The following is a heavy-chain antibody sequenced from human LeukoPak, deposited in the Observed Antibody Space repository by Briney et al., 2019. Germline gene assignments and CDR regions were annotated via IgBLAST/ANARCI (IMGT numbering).Heavy chain of an antibody. CDR2: INPNSGGT. V-gene: IGHV1-2*02. CDR1: GYTFTSYY. D-gene: IGHD2-8*01. J-gene: IGHJ6*03. Sequence: ASVKVSCKASGYTFTSYYMHWVRLAPGRGLEWMGWINPNSGGTNYAQKFQGRVTMTRDTSISTAYMELSRLRSDDTAVYYCARDRSGYCTNGGCSSHPYYYYYYMDVWGKGTTVTVSS. CDR3: ARDRSGYCTNGGCSSHPYYYYYYMDV.